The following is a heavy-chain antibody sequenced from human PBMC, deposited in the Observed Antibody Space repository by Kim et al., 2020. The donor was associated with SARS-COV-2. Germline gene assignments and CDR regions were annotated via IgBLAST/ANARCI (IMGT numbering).Heavy chain of an antibody. Sequence: GGSLRLSCAASGFTFSTYVMCWVRQAPGKGLEWVSGIIGNGGSTHYADSVKGRFTISRDNSKNTLYLQMSSLTSEDTAVYYCVKGPVDYWGQGTLVTVSS. J-gene: IGHJ4*02. CDR1: GFTFSTYV. CDR3: VKGPVDY. V-gene: IGHV3-64D*06. CDR2: IIGNGGST.